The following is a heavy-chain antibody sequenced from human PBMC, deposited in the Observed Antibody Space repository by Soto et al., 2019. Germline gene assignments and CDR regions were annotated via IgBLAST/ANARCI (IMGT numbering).Heavy chain of an antibody. CDR2: IWHDGRKT. D-gene: IGHD2-2*01. J-gene: IGHJ6*02. CDR1: GFVFSDYG. V-gene: IGHV3-33*01. Sequence: GGSLRLSCAVSGFVFSDYGMHWVRQAPGKGLEWVALIWHDGRKTYYADSVKGRFTVSRDNAKNSLYLQMNSLRDEDTAVYYCARDQDIVVAPGAYGMDVWGQGTTVTVSS. CDR3: ARDQDIVVAPGAYGMDV.